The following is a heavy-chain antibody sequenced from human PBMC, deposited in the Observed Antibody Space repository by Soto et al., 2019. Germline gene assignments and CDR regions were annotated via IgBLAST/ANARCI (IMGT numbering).Heavy chain of an antibody. Sequence: EVQLFESGGGLVQPGGSLRLSCAVSGFTFSSYAMNWVRQAPGEGLEWLSGISGSGDSTYYADSVKGRFTISRDNSKDTLYLKMNSLKDMETAVYYCLKDRKDLLTAYPYYWGQGTLVTGSS. V-gene: IGHV3-23*01. CDR3: LKDRKDLLTAYPYY. CDR2: ISGSGDST. CDR1: GFTFSSYA. D-gene: IGHD3-9*01. J-gene: IGHJ4*02.